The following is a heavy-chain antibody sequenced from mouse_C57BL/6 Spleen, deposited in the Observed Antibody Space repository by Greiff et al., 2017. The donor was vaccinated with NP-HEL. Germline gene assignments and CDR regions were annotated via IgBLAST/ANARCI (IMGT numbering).Heavy chain of an antibody. CDR2: ISSGSSTI. J-gene: IGHJ4*01. Sequence: EVQGVESGGGLVKPGGSLKLSCAASGFTFSDYGMHWVRQAPEQGLEWVAYISSGSSTIYYADTVKGRFTISRDNAKNTLFLQMTSLRSEDTAMYYCARRRTTYAMDYWGQGTSVTVSS. V-gene: IGHV5-17*01. CDR1: GFTFSDYG. CDR3: ARRRTTYAMDY. D-gene: IGHD1-1*01.